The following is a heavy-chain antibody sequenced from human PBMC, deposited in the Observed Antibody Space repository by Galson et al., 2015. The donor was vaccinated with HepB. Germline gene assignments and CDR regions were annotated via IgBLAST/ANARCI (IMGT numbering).Heavy chain of an antibody. Sequence: SVKVSCKASGYTFTGYYMHWVRQAPGQGLEWMGWINPNSGGTNYAQKFQGRVTMTRDTSISTAYMELSRLRSDDTAVYYCAREGYYYDSSGYPTRYEDYWGQGTLVTVSS. CDR1: GYTFTGYY. CDR3: AREGYYYDSSGYPTRYEDY. V-gene: IGHV1-2*02. J-gene: IGHJ4*02. CDR2: INPNSGGT. D-gene: IGHD3-22*01.